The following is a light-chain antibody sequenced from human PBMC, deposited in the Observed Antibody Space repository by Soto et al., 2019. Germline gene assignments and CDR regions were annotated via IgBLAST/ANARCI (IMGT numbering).Light chain of an antibody. CDR3: SSYTTSNTYV. V-gene: IGLV2-14*01. Sequence: QSALTQPASVSGSPGQSITISCTGTSSDVGGYNYVSWYQQHPGKAPKLMIYDVSNRPSGVSDRFSGSKSGNTASLTISGLQTEDEADYYCSSYTTSNTYVFGTGTNSPS. J-gene: IGLJ1*01. CDR1: SSDVGGYNY. CDR2: DVS.